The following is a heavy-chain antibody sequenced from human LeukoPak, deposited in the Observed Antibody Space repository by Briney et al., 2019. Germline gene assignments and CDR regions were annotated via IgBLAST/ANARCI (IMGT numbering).Heavy chain of an antibody. CDR3: ARDPHALDF. V-gene: IGHV3-48*02. Sequence: GGSLRLSCAASGFSFSTYSMNWVRQAPGKGVEWVSYIHKGGTITYYRDSVKGRFTISRDNAKNSLYLQMNSLRDEDTAVYYCARDPHALDFWGQGTLVTVSS. CDR2: IHKGGTIT. CDR1: GFSFSTYS. J-gene: IGHJ4*02.